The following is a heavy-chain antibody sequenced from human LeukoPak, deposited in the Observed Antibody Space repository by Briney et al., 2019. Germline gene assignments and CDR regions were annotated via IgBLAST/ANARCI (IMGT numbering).Heavy chain of an antibody. CDR1: SGSFSGYY. D-gene: IGHD6-13*01. Sequence: SETLSLTCAVYSGSFSGYYWSWIRQPPGKGLEWIGEINHSGSTNYNPSLKSRVTISVDTSKNQFSLKLSSVTAADTAVYYCARGVAAGSVVTSSFDYWGQGTLVTVSS. V-gene: IGHV4-34*01. CDR3: ARGVAAGSVVTSSFDY. CDR2: INHSGST. J-gene: IGHJ4*02.